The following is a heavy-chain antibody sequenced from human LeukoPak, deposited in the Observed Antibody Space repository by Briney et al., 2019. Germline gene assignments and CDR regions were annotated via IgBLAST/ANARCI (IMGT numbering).Heavy chain of an antibody. J-gene: IGHJ4*02. CDR3: ARDQGVGFMNY. V-gene: IGHV3-48*01. D-gene: IGHD3-3*01. CDR1: GFTFSSYS. Sequence: PGGSLRLSCAASGFTFSSYSMNWVRQAPGKGLEWVSYISSSSSTIYYADSVKGRFTISRDNAKNSLYLQMNSLRAEDTAVYYCARDQGVGFMNYWGQGTLVTVSS. CDR2: ISSSSSTI.